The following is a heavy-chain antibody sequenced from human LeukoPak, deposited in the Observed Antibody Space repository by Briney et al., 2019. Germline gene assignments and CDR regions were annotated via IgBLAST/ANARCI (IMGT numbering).Heavy chain of an antibody. J-gene: IGHJ6*03. D-gene: IGHD2-15*01. Sequence: SETLSLTCTVSGGSISNGDYYWSWICQLPGTGLECIGSIYHSGHTYYNPSLRSRVTMQLDTSKKQFSLRLSSVTAADTAVYYCARLLYYDFYMDVWGKGATVTVSS. CDR3: ARLLYYDFYMDV. V-gene: IGHV4-31*03. CDR1: GGSISNGDYY. CDR2: IYHSGHT.